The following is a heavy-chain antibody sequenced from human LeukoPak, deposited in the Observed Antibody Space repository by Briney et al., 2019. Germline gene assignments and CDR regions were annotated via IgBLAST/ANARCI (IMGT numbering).Heavy chain of an antibody. Sequence: PSETLSLTCIVSGYSFSSGYYWGWIRQPPGKGLEWIGGMYHSGTTFFTPSLRDRVTISIDTSKNQFSLRLSSVTAADTAVYYCAGMGVGLTAEVDYWGQGTLVTVSS. V-gene: IGHV4-38-2*02. CDR3: AGMGVGLTAEVDY. J-gene: IGHJ4*02. CDR2: MYHSGTT. D-gene: IGHD1-26*01. CDR1: GYSFSSGYY.